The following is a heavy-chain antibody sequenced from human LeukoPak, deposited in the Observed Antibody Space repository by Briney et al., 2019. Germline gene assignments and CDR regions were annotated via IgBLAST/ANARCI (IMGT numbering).Heavy chain of an antibody. CDR3: ARSDCSSTSCYLYDY. V-gene: IGHV1-46*01. D-gene: IGHD2-2*01. CDR1: GYTVTSYY. CDR2: INPSGGST. Sequence: ASVKVSCKASGYTVTSYYMHWVRQAPGQGLEWMGIINPSGGSTSYAQKFQGRVTMTRDTSTSTVYMELSSLRSEDTAVYYCARSDCSSTSCYLYDYWGQGTLVTVSS. J-gene: IGHJ4*02.